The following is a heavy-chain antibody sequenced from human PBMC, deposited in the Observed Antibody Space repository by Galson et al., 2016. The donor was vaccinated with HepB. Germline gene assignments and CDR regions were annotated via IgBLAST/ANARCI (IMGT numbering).Heavy chain of an antibody. Sequence: SVKVSCKASGYTFTTYAIHWVRQAPGQRPEWMGWISTDNGNTIYSQKFQGRVTITRDTSTATAYMEVSSLISEDTAVYYCTRDHGYSYRLDFWGQGTLVTVSS. CDR1: GYTFTTYA. J-gene: IGHJ4*02. D-gene: IGHD5-18*01. V-gene: IGHV1-3*04. CDR3: TRDHGYSYRLDF. CDR2: ISTDNGNT.